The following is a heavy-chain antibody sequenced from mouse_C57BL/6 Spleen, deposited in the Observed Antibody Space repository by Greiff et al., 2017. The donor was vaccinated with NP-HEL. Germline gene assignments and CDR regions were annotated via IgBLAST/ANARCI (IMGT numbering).Heavy chain of an antibody. CDR1: GYTFTSYW. CDR3: ARCYYGSLLMDY. J-gene: IGHJ4*01. CDR2: IHPNSGST. V-gene: IGHV1-64*01. D-gene: IGHD1-1*01. Sequence: QVQLQQPGAELVKPGASVKLSCKASGYTFTSYWMHWVKQRPGQGLEWIGMIHPNSGSTNYNEKFKSKATLTVDKSSSTAYMQLSSLTSEDSAVYYCARCYYGSLLMDYWGQGTSVTVSS.